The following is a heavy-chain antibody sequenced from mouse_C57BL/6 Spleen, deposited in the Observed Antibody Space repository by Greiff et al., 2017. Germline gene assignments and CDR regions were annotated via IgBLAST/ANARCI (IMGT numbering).Heavy chain of an antibody. CDR2: IDPENGDT. J-gene: IGHJ3*01. Sequence: VQLKQSGAELVRPGASVKLSCTASGFNIKDDYMHWVKQRPEHGLEWIGWIDPENGDTEYASKFQGKATITADTSSNTAYLQLSSLTSEDTAVYYCTKYSNETWFAYWGQGTLVTVSA. V-gene: IGHV14-4*01. CDR1: GFNIKDDY. D-gene: IGHD2-5*01. CDR3: TKYSNETWFAY.